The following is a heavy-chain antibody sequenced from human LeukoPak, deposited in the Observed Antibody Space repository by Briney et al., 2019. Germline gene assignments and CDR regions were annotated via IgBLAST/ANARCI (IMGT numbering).Heavy chain of an antibody. Sequence: GGSLRLSCAASGFTFSSYAMHWVRQAPGKGLEWVAVISYDGSNKYYADSVKGRFTISRDNSKNTLYLQMNSLRAEDTAVYYCARDIGIVGARGIDYWGQGTLVTVSS. J-gene: IGHJ4*02. V-gene: IGHV3-30*01. CDR1: GFTFSSYA. D-gene: IGHD1-26*01. CDR3: ARDIGIVGARGIDY. CDR2: ISYDGSNK.